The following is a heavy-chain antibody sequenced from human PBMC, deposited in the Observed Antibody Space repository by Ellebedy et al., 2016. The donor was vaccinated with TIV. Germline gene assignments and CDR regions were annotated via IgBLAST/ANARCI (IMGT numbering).Heavy chain of an antibody. CDR2: ISNTGSRT. D-gene: IGHD3-22*01. V-gene: IGHV3-23*01. Sequence: GESLKISCASSGFTFSSYAMSWVRQAPGKGLEGVSTISNTGSRTYYADSVEGRFIISRDNSKKTLYLQMNSLRAEDTAVYYCAKGRGGGSDSSAPRYYFDYWGLGTLVTVSS. CDR1: GFTFSSYA. J-gene: IGHJ4*02. CDR3: AKGRGGGSDSSAPRYYFDY.